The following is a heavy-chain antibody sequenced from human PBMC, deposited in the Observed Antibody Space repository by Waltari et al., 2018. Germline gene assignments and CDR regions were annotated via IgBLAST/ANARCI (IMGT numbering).Heavy chain of an antibody. J-gene: IGHJ4*02. V-gene: IGHV3-11*04. CDR1: GFPFSEYY. CDR3: ARARPRTAAAAADY. Sequence: VQLVESGGDLAKPGGSLRLSCAASGFPFSEYYIHWVRQASGKGLEWVSRISNGGGSTWYADAVKGRFTISRDNAKNTLYLQMDSLRSEDTAVYYCARARPRTAAAAADYWGQGVLVTVSS. D-gene: IGHD6-13*01. CDR2: ISNGGGST.